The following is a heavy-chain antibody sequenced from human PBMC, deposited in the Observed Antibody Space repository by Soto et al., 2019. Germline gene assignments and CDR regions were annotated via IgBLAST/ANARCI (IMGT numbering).Heavy chain of an antibody. V-gene: IGHV4-4*07. Sequence: SETLSLTXTVSGGSISSYYWSWIRQPAGKGLEWIGRIYTSGSTNYNPSLKSRVTMSVDTSKNQFSLKLSSVTAADAAVYYCARDGGSNNWNSEFYHGMDVWGQGTTVTVSS. CDR3: ARDGGSNNWNSEFYHGMDV. CDR1: GGSISSYY. CDR2: IYTSGST. D-gene: IGHD1-7*01. J-gene: IGHJ6*02.